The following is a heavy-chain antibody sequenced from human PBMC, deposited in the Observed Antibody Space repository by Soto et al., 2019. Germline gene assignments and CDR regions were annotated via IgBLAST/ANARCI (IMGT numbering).Heavy chain of an antibody. CDR2: IYYSGST. J-gene: IGHJ6*02. D-gene: IGHD2-2*01. V-gene: IGHV4-59*08. Sequence: PSETLSLTCTVSGGSISSYYWSWIRQPPGKGLEWIGYIYYSGSTNYNPSLKSRVTISVDTSKNQFSLKLSSVTAADTAVYYCARHKAYCSSTSCYSYYYYGMDVWGQGTTVTVSS. CDR1: GGSISSYY. CDR3: ARHKAYCSSTSCYSYYYYGMDV.